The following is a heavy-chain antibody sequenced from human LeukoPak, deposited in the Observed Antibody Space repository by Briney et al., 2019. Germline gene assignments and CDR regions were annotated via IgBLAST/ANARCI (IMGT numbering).Heavy chain of an antibody. V-gene: IGHV3-48*02. J-gene: IGHJ4*02. D-gene: IGHD2-2*03. CDR1: GFTFSSYA. CDR2: ISSSGSAK. Sequence: GGSLRLSCAASGFTFSSYAMSWVRQAPGKGPEWVSHISSSGSAKYYADSVKGRFTISRDNAKNSLYLQMNSLRDEDTAVFYCASGSGHWGQGTLVTVSS. CDR3: ASGSGH.